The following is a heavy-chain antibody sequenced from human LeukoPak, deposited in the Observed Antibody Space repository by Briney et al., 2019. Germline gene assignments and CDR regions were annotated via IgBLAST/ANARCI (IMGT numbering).Heavy chain of an antibody. J-gene: IGHJ4*02. Sequence: GASVKVSCKTSGYTFTNYYMHWVRQAPGQGPEWMGITRPSSGRTSYPQKFQGRVTMTWDMSTSTFYMELSSLTSDDTAVYYCAREGPETYNFGFWGQGTLVTVSS. V-gene: IGHV1-46*01. CDR1: GYTFTNYY. D-gene: IGHD1-14*01. CDR2: TRPSSGRT. CDR3: AREGPETYNFGF.